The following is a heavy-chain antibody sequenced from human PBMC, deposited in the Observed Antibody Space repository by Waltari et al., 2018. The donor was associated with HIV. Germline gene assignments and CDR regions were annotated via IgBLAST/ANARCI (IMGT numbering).Heavy chain of an antibody. Sequence: QVQLVQSGAEVKKPGASVTVSCTASGYTFTSYDINWVHKATGQGLEWMGWMNPNSGNTGYAQKFQGRVTMTRNTSISTAYMELSGLRSEDTAVYYCARRYDSGTNIAGYWGQGTLVTVSS. CDR3: ARRYDSGTNIAGY. J-gene: IGHJ4*02. CDR2: MNPNSGNT. V-gene: IGHV1-8*01. CDR1: GYTFTSYD. D-gene: IGHD3-10*01.